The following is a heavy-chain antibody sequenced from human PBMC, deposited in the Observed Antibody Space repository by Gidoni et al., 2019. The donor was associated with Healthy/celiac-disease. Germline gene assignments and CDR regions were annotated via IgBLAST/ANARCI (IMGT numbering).Heavy chain of an antibody. J-gene: IGHJ4*02. CDR1: GGSFSGYY. CDR3: ARGRYSRY. D-gene: IGHD2-15*01. CDR2: INHSGST. V-gene: IGHV4-34*01. Sequence: QVQLQQWGAGLLKPSETLSLTCAVYGGSFSGYYWSWIRQPPGKGLEWSGEINHSGSTNYNPSLKSRVTISVDTSKNQFSLKLSSVTAADTAVYYCARGRYSRYWGQGTLVTVSS.